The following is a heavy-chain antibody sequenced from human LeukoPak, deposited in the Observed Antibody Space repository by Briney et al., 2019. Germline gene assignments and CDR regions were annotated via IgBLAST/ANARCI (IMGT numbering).Heavy chain of an antibody. J-gene: IGHJ4*02. CDR3: ARDGAAAGKFDY. CDR2: IYTSGST. V-gene: IGHV4-4*07. Sequence: SETLSLTCTVSGASLTSYYWSWIRQPAGNGLEWIGRIYTSGSTNYNPSLKSRVTMSVDTSKNQFSLKPSSVTAADTAVYYCARDGAAAGKFDYWGQGTLVTVSS. CDR1: GASLTSYY. D-gene: IGHD6-13*01.